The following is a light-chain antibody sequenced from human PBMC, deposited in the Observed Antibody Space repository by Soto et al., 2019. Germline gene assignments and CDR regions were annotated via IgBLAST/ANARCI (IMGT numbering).Light chain of an antibody. CDR1: SIGSKS. CDR2: DDT. Sequence: SYELTQPPPVSVAPGQTASIACGGDSIGSKSVNWYQQRPGQAPVVVVYDDTDRPTGIPERFSGSNSGNTATLTITRVEAGDEADYYCQVWDGRSFQGVFGPGTKVTVL. CDR3: QVWDGRSFQGV. V-gene: IGLV3-21*02. J-gene: IGLJ1*01.